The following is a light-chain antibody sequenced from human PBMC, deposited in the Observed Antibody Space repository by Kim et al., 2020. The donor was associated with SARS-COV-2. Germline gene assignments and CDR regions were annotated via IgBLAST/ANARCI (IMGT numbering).Light chain of an antibody. Sequence: DIQMTQSPSALSASVGDRVTITCRASQDIRNYLVWYQQNPGKAPKRLIYGASSLQSGVPSRFSGSGSGTEFTLTISSLQPEDSATYFCLQHNIYPLTFGRGTRLEIK. CDR1: QDIRNY. CDR2: GAS. CDR3: LQHNIYPLT. J-gene: IGKJ5*01. V-gene: IGKV1-17*01.